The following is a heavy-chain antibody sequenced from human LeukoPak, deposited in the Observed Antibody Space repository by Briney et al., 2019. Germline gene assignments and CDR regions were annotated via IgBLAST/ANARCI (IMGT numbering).Heavy chain of an antibody. CDR3: ARHREMDSYDAFDV. Sequence: SEALSLTCTVSGGSISSYYWSWIRQPPGKGLEWIGFVVYSGSTNYNPSLKSRVTISIDTSNNQLSLKLSSVTAADTAVYYCARHREMDSYDAFDVWGQGTMVTVSS. V-gene: IGHV4-59*08. CDR2: VVYSGST. CDR1: GGSISSYY. D-gene: IGHD5-24*01. J-gene: IGHJ3*01.